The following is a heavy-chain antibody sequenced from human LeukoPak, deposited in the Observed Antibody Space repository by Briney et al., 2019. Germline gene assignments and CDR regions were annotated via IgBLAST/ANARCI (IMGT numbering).Heavy chain of an antibody. CDR1: GYSFTSYW. CDR3: ARAIYYDILTGYSKGFDY. CDR2: IYPGDSDT. J-gene: IGHJ4*02. Sequence: GEPLKISCKGSGYSFTSYWIGWVRQMPGKGLEWMGIIYPGDSDTRYSPSFQGQVTISADKSISTAYLQWSSLKASDTAMYYCARAIYYDILTGYSKGFDYLGQGTLVTVSS. V-gene: IGHV5-51*01. D-gene: IGHD3-9*01.